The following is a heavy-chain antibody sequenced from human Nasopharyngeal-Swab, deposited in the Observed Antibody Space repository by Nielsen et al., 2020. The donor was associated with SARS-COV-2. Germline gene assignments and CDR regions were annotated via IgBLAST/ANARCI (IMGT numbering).Heavy chain of an antibody. D-gene: IGHD4-11*01. J-gene: IGHJ1*01. CDR1: GFNVSNNY. CDR3: ASAVTGPLY. V-gene: IGHV3-53*01. CDR2: IYSSGSI. Sequence: GGSLRLSCAASGFNVSNNYMTWVRQAPGKGLEWVSIIYSSGSIYHADSVKGRFIISRDTSKNTLSLRMNSLRFEDTAVYYCASAVTGPLYWGQGTLVTVSS.